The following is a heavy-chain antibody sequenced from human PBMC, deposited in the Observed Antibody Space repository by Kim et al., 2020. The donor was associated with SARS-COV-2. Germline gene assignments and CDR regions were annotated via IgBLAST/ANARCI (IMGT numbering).Heavy chain of an antibody. CDR3: ARGPPVTTFYYYYGMDV. J-gene: IGHJ6*02. V-gene: IGHV4-34*01. Sequence: LKSRVTISVDTSKNQFSLKVSSVTAADTAVYYCARGPPVTTFYYYYGMDVWGQGTTVTVSS. D-gene: IGHD4-17*01.